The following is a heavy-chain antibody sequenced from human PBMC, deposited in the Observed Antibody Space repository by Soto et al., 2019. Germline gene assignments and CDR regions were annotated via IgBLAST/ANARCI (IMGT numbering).Heavy chain of an antibody. CDR2: INPSSGST. Sequence: GASVKVSCKASGYTFTTYYMHWVRQAPGQGLEWMGIINPSSGSTSYAQKFQGRVTMTREASTSTVYMELSSLRSEDTAVYYCAREVVTTQSPHYYYGMDVWGQGTTVTVSS. D-gene: IGHD2-21*02. CDR1: GYTFTTYY. CDR3: AREVVTTQSPHYYYGMDV. J-gene: IGHJ6*02. V-gene: IGHV1-46*01.